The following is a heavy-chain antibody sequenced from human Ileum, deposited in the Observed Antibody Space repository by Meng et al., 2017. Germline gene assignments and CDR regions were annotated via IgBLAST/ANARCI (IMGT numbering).Heavy chain of an antibody. CDR1: GDSITNTNW. V-gene: IGHV4-4*02. CDR3: ARGGLTLERRPLDY. D-gene: IGHD1-1*01. Sequence: QVQVQESGPGVVKPSGTLSPTCAVSGDSITNTNWWNWVRQPPGKGLEWIGEVYHSGSTNYNPSLQSRVTISIDKSKNQFSLNLTSVTVADTAVYYCARGGLTLERRPLDYWGQGTLVTVSS. J-gene: IGHJ4*02. CDR2: VYHSGST.